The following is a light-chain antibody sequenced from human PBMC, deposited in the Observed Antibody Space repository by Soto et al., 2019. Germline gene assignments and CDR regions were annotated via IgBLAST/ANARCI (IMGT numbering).Light chain of an antibody. Sequence: QSALTQPRSVSGSPGQSVTISCTGTSNDVGGYNYVSWYQQHPDKAPKLVIYDVRKRPSGVPDRFSGSKSDNTASLTISGLQAEDEADYYCCSHAGSYTFVFGTGTKLTVL. CDR1: SNDVGGYNY. CDR2: DVR. CDR3: CSHAGSYTFV. J-gene: IGLJ1*01. V-gene: IGLV2-11*01.